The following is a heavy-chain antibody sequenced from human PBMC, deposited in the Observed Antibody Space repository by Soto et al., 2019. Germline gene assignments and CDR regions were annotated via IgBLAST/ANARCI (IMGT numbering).Heavy chain of an antibody. J-gene: IGHJ6*02. D-gene: IGHD2-21*02. CDR3: ARDLWGYCGADCYPLDV. V-gene: IGHV4-59*01. CDR2: MYNTGST. Sequence: QVRLQESGPGLVKPSETLSLTCTVSGGSISSYYWSWIRQPPGKGLEWIGYMYNTGSTIYNPSLTSRVTISVDTSKNQFSLKLNSGTAADTAVYYCARDLWGYCGADCYPLDVWGQGTTVTVSS. CDR1: GGSISSYY.